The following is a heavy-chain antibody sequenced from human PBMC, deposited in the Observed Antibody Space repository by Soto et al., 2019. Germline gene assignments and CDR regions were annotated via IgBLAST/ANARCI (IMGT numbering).Heavy chain of an antibody. CDR2: ISYDGSNK. V-gene: IGHV3-30*18. Sequence: PGGSLRLSCAASGFTFSSYGMHWVRQAPGKGLEWVAVISYDGSNKYYADSVKGRFTISRDNSKNTLYLQMNSLRAEDTAVSYCAKCGSWYGNYYYYYGMDVWGHGTTVTVSS. J-gene: IGHJ6*02. CDR1: GFTFSSYG. CDR3: AKCGSWYGNYYYYYGMDV. D-gene: IGHD6-13*01.